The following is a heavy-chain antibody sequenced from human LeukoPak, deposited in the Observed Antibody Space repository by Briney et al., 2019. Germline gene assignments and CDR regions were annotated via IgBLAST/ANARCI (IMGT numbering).Heavy chain of an antibody. D-gene: IGHD3-10*01. V-gene: IGHV4-34*01. Sequence: SETLSLTCAVYGGSFTDYFLSWIRQPPGKGLEWLGEINHSGSTNYNPSLKSRVTISMDSSKNQFSLKLSSVTAADTAVYYCARSRRLLWFGESSDRWGQGTLVTVSS. J-gene: IGHJ5*02. CDR1: GGSFTDYF. CDR2: INHSGST. CDR3: ARSRRLLWFGESSDR.